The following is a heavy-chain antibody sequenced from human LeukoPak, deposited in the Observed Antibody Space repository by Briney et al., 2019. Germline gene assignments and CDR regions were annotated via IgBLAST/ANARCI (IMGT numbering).Heavy chain of an antibody. D-gene: IGHD3-22*01. V-gene: IGHV3-23*01. CDR3: AKKSGYYDSSGYTFDY. Sequence: PGGSLRLSCAASGFTFSNYAMSWVRQAPGKGLEWVSAISGSGGSTYYAHSVKGRLTISRDNSKNMLYLQMNSLRAEDTAVYYCAKKSGYYDSSGYTFDYWGQGTLVTVSS. CDR1: GFTFSNYA. J-gene: IGHJ4*02. CDR2: ISGSGGST.